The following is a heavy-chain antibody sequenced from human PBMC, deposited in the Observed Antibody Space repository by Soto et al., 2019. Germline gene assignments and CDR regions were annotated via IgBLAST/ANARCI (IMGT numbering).Heavy chain of an antibody. CDR1: ESTVSRDW. CDR3: SGGVGDAF. D-gene: IGHD1-26*01. V-gene: IGHV3-7*04. CDR2: INQDGSEK. J-gene: IGHJ4*02. Sequence: EVPLVESGGGLVQTGGSLRLSCAIFESTVSRDWMNWVRQAPGKGLEWVAHINQDGSEKYYVDSVKGRFTISRDTAKKSLYLQMNSLRPADTAMYYCSGGVGDAFWGQGTLATVSS.